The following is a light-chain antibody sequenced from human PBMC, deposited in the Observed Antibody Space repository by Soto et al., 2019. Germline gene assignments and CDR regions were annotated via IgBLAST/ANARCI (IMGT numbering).Light chain of an antibody. CDR3: QQYVTAFRS. CDR1: QSISSW. Sequence: DIQMTQSPSTLSASVGDRVTITCRASQSISSWLAWYQQKPGTAPKLLIYKASSLQSGVPSRFSGSGSGTEFTLTISSLQPDDFDTYYCQQYVTAFRSFGQGTKGDIK. V-gene: IGKV1-5*03. J-gene: IGKJ1*01. CDR2: KAS.